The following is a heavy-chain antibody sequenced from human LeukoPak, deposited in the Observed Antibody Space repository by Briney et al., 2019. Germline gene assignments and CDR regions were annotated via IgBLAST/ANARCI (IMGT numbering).Heavy chain of an antibody. J-gene: IGHJ6*03. D-gene: IGHD5-18*01. CDR2: MNPNSGNT. Sequence: GASVKVSCKASGYTFTSYDINWVRQATGQGLEWMGWMNPNSGNTGYAQKFQGRVTMTRNTSISTAYTELSSLRSEDTAVYYCARGVDTAMVFYYYYYMDVWGKGTTVTVSS. CDR1: GYTFTSYD. V-gene: IGHV1-8*01. CDR3: ARGVDTAMVFYYYYYMDV.